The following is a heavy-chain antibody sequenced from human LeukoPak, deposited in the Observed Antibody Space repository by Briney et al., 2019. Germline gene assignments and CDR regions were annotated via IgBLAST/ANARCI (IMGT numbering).Heavy chain of an antibody. J-gene: IGHJ3*02. CDR1: GGSISRSSYF. D-gene: IGHD6-19*01. CDR3: ARGFRQWLVQGAFDI. V-gene: IGHV4-39*07. Sequence: PSETLSLTCTVSGGSISRSSYFWGWIRQPPGKALEWIGSIYYSGSSYYNPSLKSLLTISVDTSKNQFSLKLSSVTAADTAVYYCARGFRQWLVQGAFDIWGQGTMVTVSS. CDR2: IYYSGSS.